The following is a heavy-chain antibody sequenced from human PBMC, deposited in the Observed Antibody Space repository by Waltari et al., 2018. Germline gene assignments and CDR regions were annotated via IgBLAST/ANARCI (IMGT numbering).Heavy chain of an antibody. CDR1: GFTHIHYG. CDR3: AKGPDSSGYFSTWLDP. D-gene: IGHD3-22*01. V-gene: IGHV3-30*02. Sequence: QVQLVESGGGVVQHGGSLRLSCEASGFTHIHYGTHWVRQVPGKGLEWVAFIWSDENNKHYADSVQGRFTISRDNSKNTVFLQMDRLTTDDTAVYYCAKGPDSSGYFSTWLDPWGQGILVTVSS. CDR2: IWSDENNK. J-gene: IGHJ5*02.